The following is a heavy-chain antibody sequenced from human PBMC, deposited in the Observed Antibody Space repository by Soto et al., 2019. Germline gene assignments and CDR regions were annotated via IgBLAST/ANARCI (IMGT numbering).Heavy chain of an antibody. Sequence: GESLKISCKGSGYSFTSYWIGWVRQMPGKGLEWMGIIYPGDSETRYSPSFQGQVTISADKSISTAYLQWSSLKASDTAMYYCARHYCSSTSCYPVYYYYYGMDVWGQGTTVTASS. CDR2: IYPGDSET. D-gene: IGHD2-2*01. J-gene: IGHJ6*02. CDR3: ARHYCSSTSCYPVYYYYYGMDV. CDR1: GYSFTSYW. V-gene: IGHV5-51*01.